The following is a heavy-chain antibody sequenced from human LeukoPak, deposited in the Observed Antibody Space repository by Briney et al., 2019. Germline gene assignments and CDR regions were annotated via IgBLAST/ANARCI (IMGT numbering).Heavy chain of an antibody. CDR2: INPISGGT. CDR1: GCTFTGYC. D-gene: IGHD7-27*01. Sequence: ASVKVSCKASGCTFTGYCMHWVRQAPGQGLEWMGWINPISGGTNYAQKFQGRVTMTRDTSISTAYMELSSLRSDDTAVYYCARVPNWGFDYWGQGTLVTVSS. CDR3: ARVPNWGFDY. V-gene: IGHV1-2*02. J-gene: IGHJ4*02.